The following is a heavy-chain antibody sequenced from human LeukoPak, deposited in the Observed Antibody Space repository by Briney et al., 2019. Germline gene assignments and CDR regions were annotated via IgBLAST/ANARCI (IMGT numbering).Heavy chain of an antibody. J-gene: IGHJ5*02. CDR3: ATGGSDSSGYYYGDWFDP. V-gene: IGHV1-24*01. Sequence: ASVKVSCKVSGYTLTELSMHWVRQAPGKGLEWMGGFDPEGGETIYAQKFQGRVTMTEDTSTDTAYMELSSLRSEDTAVYYCATGGSDSSGYYYGDWFDPWGQGTLVTVSS. CDR2: FDPEGGET. D-gene: IGHD3-22*01. CDR1: GYTLTELS.